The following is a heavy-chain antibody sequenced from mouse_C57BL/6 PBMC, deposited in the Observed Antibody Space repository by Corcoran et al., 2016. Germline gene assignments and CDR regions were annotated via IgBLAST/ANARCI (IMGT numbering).Heavy chain of an antibody. CDR2: INPNNGGT. CDR1: GYTFTDYY. CDR3: ALGNYARGGAMDY. Sequence: EVQLQQSGPELVKPGASVKISCKASGYTFTDYYMNWVKQSHGKSLEWIGDINPNNGGTSYNQKFKGKATLTVDKSSSTAYMELRSLTSEDSAVYYCALGNYARGGAMDYWGQGTSVTVSS. D-gene: IGHD1-1*01. J-gene: IGHJ4*01. V-gene: IGHV1-26*01.